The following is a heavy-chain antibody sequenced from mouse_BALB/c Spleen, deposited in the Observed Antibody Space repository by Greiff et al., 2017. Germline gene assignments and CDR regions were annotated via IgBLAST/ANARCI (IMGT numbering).Heavy chain of an antibody. V-gene: IGHV14-1*02. CDR1: GFNIKDYY. CDR2: IDPENGNT. CDR3: ARRGSSYYFDY. D-gene: IGHD1-1*01. Sequence: EVMLVESGAELVRPGALVKLSCKASGFNIKDYYMHWVKQRPEQGLEWIGWIDPENGNTIYDPKFQGKASITADTSSNTAYLQLSSLTSEDTAVYYCARRGSSYYFDYWGQGTTLTVSS. J-gene: IGHJ2*01.